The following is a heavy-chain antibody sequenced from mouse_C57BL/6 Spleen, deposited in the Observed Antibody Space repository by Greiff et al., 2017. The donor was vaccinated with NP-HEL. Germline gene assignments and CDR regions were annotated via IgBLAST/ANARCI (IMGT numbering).Heavy chain of an antibody. CDR3: ERHEGKLSAFDY. V-gene: IGHV1-62-2*01. CDR2: FYPGSGSI. J-gene: IGHJ2*01. D-gene: IGHD4-1*01. CDR1: GYTFTEYT. Sequence: VKLQESGAELVKPGASVKLSCKASGYTFTEYTIHWVKQRPGQGLEWIGWFYPGSGSIKYDEKFKGKATLTADKSSSTVYMELRRWTSKSAAIDFCERHEGKLSAFDYWGQGTTLTVSS.